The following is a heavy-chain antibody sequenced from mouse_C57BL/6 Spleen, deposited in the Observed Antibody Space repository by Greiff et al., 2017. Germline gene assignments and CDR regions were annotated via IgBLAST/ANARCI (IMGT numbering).Heavy chain of an antibody. D-gene: IGHD1-1*01. CDR2: IDPSDSET. Sequence: VQLQQPGAELVRPGSSVKLSCKASGYTFTSYWMHWVKQRPIQGLEWIGNIDPSDSETHYNQKFKDKATLTVDKSSSTAYMQLSSLTSEDSAVXYCARGGYYGSSLYAMDCWGQGTSVTVSS. CDR1: GYTFTSYW. J-gene: IGHJ4*01. CDR3: ARGGYYGSSLYAMDC. V-gene: IGHV1-52*01.